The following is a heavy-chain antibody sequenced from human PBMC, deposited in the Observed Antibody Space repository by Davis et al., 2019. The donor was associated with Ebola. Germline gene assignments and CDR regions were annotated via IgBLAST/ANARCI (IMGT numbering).Heavy chain of an antibody. CDR2: INAGNGHT. D-gene: IGHD6-13*01. CDR3: ARDIAAAGTTDY. J-gene: IGHJ4*02. V-gene: IGHV1-3*01. Sequence: AASVKVSCKAHGYTFTRYTIHWVRQGPGQRLEWMGWINAGNGHTEYSQKFQGRVTITRDTSANTVYMELRSLRSEDTAVYYCARDIAAAGTTDYWGQGTLVTVSS. CDR1: GYTFTRYT.